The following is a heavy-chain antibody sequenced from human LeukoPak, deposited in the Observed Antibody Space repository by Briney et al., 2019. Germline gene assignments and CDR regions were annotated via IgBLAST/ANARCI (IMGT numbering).Heavy chain of an antibody. V-gene: IGHV3-43*02. Sequence: GGSLRLSCVASGFSFDDFAIHWVRQAPGKGLEWISLISGDGGTIKYADSVKGRFTISRDNSKNSLYLQMNSLRIEDTALYYCAKIGSSWYMIDYWGQGTLVTVSS. J-gene: IGHJ4*02. CDR1: GFSFDDFA. CDR3: AKIGSSWYMIDY. D-gene: IGHD6-13*01. CDR2: ISGDGGTI.